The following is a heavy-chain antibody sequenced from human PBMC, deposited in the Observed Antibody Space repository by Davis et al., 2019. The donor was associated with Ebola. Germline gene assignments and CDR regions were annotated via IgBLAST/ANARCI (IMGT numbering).Heavy chain of an antibody. CDR1: GGSISSYY. CDR2: VYSSGST. V-gene: IGHV4-4*07. CDR3: ARDIVGVPAAIDYYYMDV. Sequence: PRGSLTLSCTVSGGSISSYYWSWIRQPAGKGLEWIRLVYSSGSTNYNPSLKSRVTISVDKSKNQFSLKLSSVTAADTAVYYCARDIVGVPAAIDYYYMDVWGKGTTVTVSS. D-gene: IGHD2-2*01. J-gene: IGHJ6*03.